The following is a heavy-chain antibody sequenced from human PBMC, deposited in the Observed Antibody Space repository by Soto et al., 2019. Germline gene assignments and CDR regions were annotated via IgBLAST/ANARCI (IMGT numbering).Heavy chain of an antibody. CDR2: INAGNGNT. Sequence: VASVKVSCKASGYTFTSYAMHWVRQAPGQMLECMVWINAGNGNTKYXXKFQGRVXXTGDTAASTAXVELSXLRSEDTAVYYCARGITLPTPLDYSRQRTLVTVSS. CDR3: ARGITLPTPLDY. CDR1: GYTFTSYA. J-gene: IGHJ4*02. V-gene: IGHV1-3*01.